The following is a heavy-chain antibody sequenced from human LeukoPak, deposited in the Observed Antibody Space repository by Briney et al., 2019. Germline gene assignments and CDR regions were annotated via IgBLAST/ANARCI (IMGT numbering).Heavy chain of an antibody. V-gene: IGHV4-34*01. J-gene: IGHJ6*04. CDR1: GGSFSGYY. CDR3: ARDCSSTSCSAYYYFMDV. Sequence: SETLSLTCAVYGGSFSGYYWSWIRQPPGKGLEWIGEINHSGSTNYNPSLKSRVTISVDTSKNQFSLKLSSVTAADTAVYYCARDCSSTSCSAYYYFMDVWGKGTTVTVSS. D-gene: IGHD2-2*01. CDR2: INHSGST.